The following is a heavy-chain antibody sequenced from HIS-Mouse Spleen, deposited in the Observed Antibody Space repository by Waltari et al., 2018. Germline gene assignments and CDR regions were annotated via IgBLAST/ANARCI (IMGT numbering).Heavy chain of an antibody. CDR2: IYSGGST. CDR1: GFTVISHY. V-gene: IGHV3-66*01. D-gene: IGHD6-13*01. Sequence: EVQLVESGGGLVQPGGSLIVLCAASGFTVISHYMIWVRQAPGKGLEWVSVIYSGGSTYYADSVKGRFTISRDNSKNTLYLQMNSLRAEDTAVYYCARDIKAAACWGQGTLVTVSS. J-gene: IGHJ4*02. CDR3: ARDIKAAAC.